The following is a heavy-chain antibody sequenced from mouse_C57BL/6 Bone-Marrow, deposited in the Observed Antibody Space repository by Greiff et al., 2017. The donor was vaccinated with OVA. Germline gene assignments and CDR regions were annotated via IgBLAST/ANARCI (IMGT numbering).Heavy chain of an antibody. CDR3: ARPRNFAWFAY. Sequence: VQRVESGAELAKPGASVKLSCKASGYTFTSYWMHWVKQRPGQGLEWIGYINPSSGYTKYNQKFKDKATLTADKSSSTAYMQLSSLTYEDSAVYYCARPRNFAWFAYWGQGTLVTVSA. J-gene: IGHJ3*01. V-gene: IGHV1-7*01. CDR1: GYTFTSYW. D-gene: IGHD4-1*02. CDR2: INPSSGYT.